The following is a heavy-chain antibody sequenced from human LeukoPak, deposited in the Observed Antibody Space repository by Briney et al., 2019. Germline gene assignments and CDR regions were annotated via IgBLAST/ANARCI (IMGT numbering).Heavy chain of an antibody. V-gene: IGHV3-30*02. CDR3: AKGPPPYYDSRESSMDV. CDR1: GVTFSGYG. J-gene: IGHJ6*03. D-gene: IGHD5-12*01. CDR2: IRYDGSNK. Sequence: GGSLRLSCAASGVTFSGYGMHWVRQAPGKGLEWVAFIRYDGSNKYYADSVKGGFTISRDNSKNTLYLQMNSLRAEDTAVYYCAKGPPPYYDSRESSMDVWGKGTTVTISS.